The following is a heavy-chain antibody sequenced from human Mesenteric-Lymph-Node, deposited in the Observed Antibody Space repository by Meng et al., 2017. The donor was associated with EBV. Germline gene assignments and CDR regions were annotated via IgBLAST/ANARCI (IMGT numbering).Heavy chain of an antibody. CDR1: DFTVYDNS. CDR3: AKGRGSYGWALEY. Sequence: VRLGAAGGGGVRPWRLVCRTSLGSDFTVYDNSRDRLGQAPGKGLEWVVITSNDGGHKFYADSVKGRFTSARDNTKNIIYLQMNRLGTEDTDVYDCAKGRGSYGWALEYWGQGTLVTVSS. J-gene: IGHJ4*02. V-gene: IGHV3-30*18. D-gene: IGHD3-16*02. CDR2: TSNDGGHK.